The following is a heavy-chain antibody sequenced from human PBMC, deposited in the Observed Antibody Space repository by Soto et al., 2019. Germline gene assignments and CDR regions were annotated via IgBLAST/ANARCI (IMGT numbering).Heavy chain of an antibody. CDR1: GYTFTSYY. V-gene: IGHV1-46*01. J-gene: IGHJ6*02. Sequence: ASVKVSCKASGYTFTSYYMHWVRQAPGQGLEWMGIINPSGGSTSYAQKFQGRVTMTRDTSTSTVYMELSSLRSEDTAVYYCARSLHYEYYDFWSGYPPLGYYYYGMDVWGQGTKVTVSS. D-gene: IGHD3-3*01. CDR3: ARSLHYEYYDFWSGYPPLGYYYYGMDV. CDR2: INPSGGST.